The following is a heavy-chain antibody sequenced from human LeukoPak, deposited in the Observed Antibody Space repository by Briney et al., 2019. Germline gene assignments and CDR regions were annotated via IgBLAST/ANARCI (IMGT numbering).Heavy chain of an antibody. J-gene: IGHJ4*02. V-gene: IGHV3-11*04. CDR2: ISSSGSTI. D-gene: IGHD3-22*01. Sequence: GGSLRLSCAASGFTFSDYYMSWIRQAPGKGLEWVSYISSSGSTIYYADSVKGRFTISKDNAKNSLYLQMNSLRAEDTAVYYCARPLHYYDSSGYYYWGQGTLVTVSS. CDR1: GFTFSDYY. CDR3: ARPLHYYDSSGYYY.